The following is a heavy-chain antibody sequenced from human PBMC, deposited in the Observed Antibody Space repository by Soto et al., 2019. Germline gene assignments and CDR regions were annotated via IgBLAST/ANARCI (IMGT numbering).Heavy chain of an antibody. Sequence: EVQLLESGGNLVQPGGSLRLSCAASGFTINNYAMMWVRQAPGKGLEWVSSISGSGESTSYTDSVKGRFTISRDNSRNTLFLQMNSLRAEDTAAYYCARSDCDSAGCRRLHFWGQGTLITVSS. D-gene: IGHD3-16*01. V-gene: IGHV3-23*01. J-gene: IGHJ4*02. CDR2: ISGSGEST. CDR3: ARSDCDSAGCRRLHF. CDR1: GFTINNYA.